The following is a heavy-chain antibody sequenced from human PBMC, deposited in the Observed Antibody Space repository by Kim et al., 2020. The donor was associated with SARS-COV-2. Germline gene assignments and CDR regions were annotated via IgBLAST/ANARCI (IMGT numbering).Heavy chain of an antibody. D-gene: IGHD1-26*01. J-gene: IGHJ4*02. V-gene: IGHV1-69*01. Sequence: QKFQGSVTITADESPGTAYMELSSLRSEDAAVYYCARDRGSGSYHFLFDYWGQGTLVTVSS. CDR3: ARDRGSGSYHFLFDY.